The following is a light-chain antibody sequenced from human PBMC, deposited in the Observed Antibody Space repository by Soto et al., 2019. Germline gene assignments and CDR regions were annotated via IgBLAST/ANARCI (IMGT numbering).Light chain of an antibody. CDR2: GAS. V-gene: IGKV3-15*01. CDR3: QQYNNWPL. J-gene: IGKJ3*01. CDR1: QSVSSN. Sequence: EIVMTQSPATLSVSPGERATLSCRASQSVSSNLAWYQQKPGQAPRLLIYGASTRATGIPARFSGSGSGTEFTLTISSLQSEDFAVYCCQQYNNWPLFGPGTKVAIK.